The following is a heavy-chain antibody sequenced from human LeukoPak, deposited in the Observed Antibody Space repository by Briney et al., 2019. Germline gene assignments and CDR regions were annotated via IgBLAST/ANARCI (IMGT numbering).Heavy chain of an antibody. D-gene: IGHD1-26*01. CDR3: ARDGGIVGATYFDY. Sequence: PGGSLRLSCAASGFTVSSNYMSWVRQAPGKGLEWVSVIYSGGSTYYADSVKGRFTTSRDNSKNTLYLQMNSLRAEDTAVYYCARDGGIVGATYFDYWGQGTLVTVSS. J-gene: IGHJ4*02. CDR1: GFTVSSNY. CDR2: IYSGGST. V-gene: IGHV3-53*01.